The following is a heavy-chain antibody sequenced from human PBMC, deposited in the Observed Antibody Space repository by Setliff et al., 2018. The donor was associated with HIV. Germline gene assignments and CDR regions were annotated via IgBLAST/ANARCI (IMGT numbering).Heavy chain of an antibody. V-gene: IGHV1-69*10. D-gene: IGHD3-10*01. CDR3: GAGQHSYSYLGYYYSGVDV. Sequence: ASVKVSCKTSGGSFRTSVISWVRQAPGQGLEWVGGILPFLGMGDFAQKFQGRVTITADESTSIAYMELSCLRSDDTAIYYCGAGQHSYSYLGYYYSGVDVWGQGTTVTVSS. CDR1: GGSFRTSV. J-gene: IGHJ6*02. CDR2: ILPFLGMG.